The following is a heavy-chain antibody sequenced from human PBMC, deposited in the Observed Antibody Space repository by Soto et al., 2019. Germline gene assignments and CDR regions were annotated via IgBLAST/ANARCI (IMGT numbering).Heavy chain of an antibody. V-gene: IGHV1-18*01. Sequence: GASVKVSCKASGYTFPSYGISWVRQAPGQGLEWMGWISAYNGNTNYAQKLQGRVTMTTDTSTSTAYMELRSLRSDDTAVYYCARKRYSSGWSHDAFDIWGQGTMVTVSS. D-gene: IGHD6-19*01. CDR1: GYTFPSYG. J-gene: IGHJ3*02. CDR3: ARKRYSSGWSHDAFDI. CDR2: ISAYNGNT.